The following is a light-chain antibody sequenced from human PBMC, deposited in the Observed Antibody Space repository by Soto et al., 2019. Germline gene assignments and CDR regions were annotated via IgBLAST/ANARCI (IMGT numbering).Light chain of an antibody. CDR1: SSDVGSYNF. CDR3: CSYAGSNPYVA. Sequence: QSALTQPPSASGSPGQSVTISCTGTSSDVGSYNFVSWYQQHPGKAPKLMIYEVNKRPSGVPDRFSGSKSGNTASLTVSGLQAEDEADYYCCSYAGSNPYVAFGGGTKLTVL. V-gene: IGLV2-8*01. CDR2: EVN. J-gene: IGLJ2*01.